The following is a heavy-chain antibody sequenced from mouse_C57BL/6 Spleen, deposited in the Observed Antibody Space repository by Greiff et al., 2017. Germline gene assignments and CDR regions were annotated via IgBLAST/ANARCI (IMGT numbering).Heavy chain of an antibody. J-gene: IGHJ4*01. CDR2: IDPSDSYT. V-gene: IGHV1-69*01. CDR1: GYTFTSYW. CDR3: ARLARATGGDY. Sequence: VQLQQSGAELVMPGASVKLSCKASGYTFTSYWMPWVKQRPGPGLEWIGEIDPSDSYTNYKQRFKGESTLTVDKSSSTAYMQLSSLTSEDSAVYYCARLARATGGDYWGQGTSVTVSS. D-gene: IGHD3-1*01.